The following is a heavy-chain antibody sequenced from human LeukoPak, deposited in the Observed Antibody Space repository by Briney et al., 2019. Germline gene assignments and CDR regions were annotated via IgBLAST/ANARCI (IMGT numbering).Heavy chain of an antibody. CDR1: GFAFDDYA. D-gene: IGHD3-9*01. CDR2: ISGVGYYT. V-gene: IGHV3-43*02. J-gene: IGHJ6*02. CDR3: AKVLRYFDSSSAGYYYYGMDV. Sequence: PGGSLRLSCAASGFAFDDYAMHWVRQPPGKGLEWISFISGVGYYTYYGDSVKGRFTISRDNSKNSLYLQLNSLRTEDTALYYCAKVLRYFDSSSAGYYYYGMDVWGQGTTVTVSS.